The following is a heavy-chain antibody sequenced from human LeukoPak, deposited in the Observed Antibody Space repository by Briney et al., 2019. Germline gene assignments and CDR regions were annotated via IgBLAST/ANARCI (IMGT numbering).Heavy chain of an antibody. V-gene: IGHV4-59*08. CDR1: GGSISNYY. CDR2: IYYTGST. CDR3: AAAFDY. J-gene: IGHJ4*02. Sequence: SETLSLTCSVSGGSISNYYWSWIREPPGKGLEWIGYIYYTGSTNYNPSLKSRVTISVDTSKNQISLKLTSVTAADTAVYYCAAAFDYWGQGTLVTVSS. D-gene: IGHD6-25*01.